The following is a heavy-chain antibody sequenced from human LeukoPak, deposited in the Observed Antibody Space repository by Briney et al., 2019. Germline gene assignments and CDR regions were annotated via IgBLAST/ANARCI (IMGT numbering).Heavy chain of an antibody. CDR2: INHSGST. Sequence: SETLSLTCAVYGGSFSGYYWSWIRQPPGKGLEWIGEINHSGSTNYNPSLKSRVTISVDTSKNQFSLKLSSVTAADTAVYYCATENGQAWFDPWGQGTLVTVPS. J-gene: IGHJ5*02. CDR3: ATENGQAWFDP. V-gene: IGHV4-34*01. D-gene: IGHD1-1*01. CDR1: GGSFSGYY.